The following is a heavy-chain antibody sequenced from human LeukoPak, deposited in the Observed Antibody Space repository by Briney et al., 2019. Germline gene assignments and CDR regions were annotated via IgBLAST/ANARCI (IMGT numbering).Heavy chain of an antibody. CDR2: ISGSGGDT. CDR1: GFTFSNYA. J-gene: IGHJ4*02. V-gene: IGHV3-23*01. D-gene: IGHD2-2*01. CDR3: AKGAVVPVATYFFDY. Sequence: GGSLRLSCAASGFTFSNYAMTWVRQAPGKGLELVSAISGSGGDTFYADSVKCRFSISRDNSKNTLYVQMNSLSPEDTAVYYCAKGAVVPVATYFFDYWGQGTLVIVSS.